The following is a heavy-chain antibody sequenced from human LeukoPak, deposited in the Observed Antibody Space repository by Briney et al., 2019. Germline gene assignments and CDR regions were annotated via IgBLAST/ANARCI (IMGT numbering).Heavy chain of an antibody. CDR1: GFTFSNYW. CDR3: AGVGSIVVAGY. V-gene: IGHV3-74*01. CDR2: IDGDGSST. D-gene: IGHD6-19*01. J-gene: IGHJ4*02. Sequence: GGSLRLSCAASGFTFSNYWMHWVRQAPGKGLVWVSRIDGDGSSTNYADSVKGRFTISRDNAKNTLYLQMNSLRAEDTAVYYCAGVGSIVVAGYWGQGTLVTVSS.